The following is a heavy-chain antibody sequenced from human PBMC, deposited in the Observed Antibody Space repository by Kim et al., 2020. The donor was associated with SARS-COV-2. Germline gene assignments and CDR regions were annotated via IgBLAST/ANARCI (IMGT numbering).Heavy chain of an antibody. D-gene: IGHD6-25*01. CDR2: IHYSGNT. V-gene: IGHV4-4*02. CDR1: GASISSNNW. Sequence: SETLSLTCAVSGASISSNNWWNWVRQSPGKGLEWIAAIHYSGNTNYRPSLESRVTISVDKPKNALSLNLTPVTAADTAVYYCARGGTSRDGYTYRFDY. J-gene: IGHJ4*01. CDR3: ARGGTSRDGYTYRFDY.